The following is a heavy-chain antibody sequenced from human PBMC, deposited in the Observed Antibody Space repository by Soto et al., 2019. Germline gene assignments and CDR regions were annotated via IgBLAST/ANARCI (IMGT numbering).Heavy chain of an antibody. CDR1: GFTFSSYS. CDR3: ARDRRLYYYDSSGYHPNYGMDV. CDR2: FSSSSSYI. V-gene: IGHV3-21*01. Sequence: GGSLRLSCAASGFTFSSYSMNWVRQAPGKGLEWVSSFSSSSSYIYYADSLKGRFTISRDNAKNSLYLQMNSLRAEDTAVYYCARDRRLYYYDSSGYHPNYGMDVWGQGTTVTVSS. D-gene: IGHD3-22*01. J-gene: IGHJ6*02.